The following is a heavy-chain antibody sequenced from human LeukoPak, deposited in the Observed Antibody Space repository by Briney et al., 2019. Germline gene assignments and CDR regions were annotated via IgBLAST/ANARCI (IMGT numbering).Heavy chain of an antibody. V-gene: IGHV3-33*01. CDR2: IWYDGSNK. Sequence: GGSLRLSCAASGFTFSSYGMHWVRQAPGKGLEWVAVIWYDGSNKYYADSVKGRFTISRDNSKNTLYLQMNSLRAEDTAVYYCAGSGYYPYGMDVWGQGTTVTVSS. D-gene: IGHD3-22*01. CDR3: AGSGYYPYGMDV. J-gene: IGHJ6*02. CDR1: GFTFSSYG.